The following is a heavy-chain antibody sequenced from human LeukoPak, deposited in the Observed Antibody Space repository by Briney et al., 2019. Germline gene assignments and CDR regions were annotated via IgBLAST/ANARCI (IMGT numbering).Heavy chain of an antibody. V-gene: IGHV4-4*07. J-gene: IGHJ4*02. CDR2: IYTSGST. CDR3: SRESGAFCPFGF. Sequence: PSESLSLTCTGSGGSISSYYWSWIRQPAGKGLEWIGRIYTSGSTNYNPSLTSRVTMSVDPSKNQFSLKLSSVTAADTAVYFCSRESGAFCPFGFWGQAILVTVSS. D-gene: IGHD1-26*01. CDR1: GGSISSYY.